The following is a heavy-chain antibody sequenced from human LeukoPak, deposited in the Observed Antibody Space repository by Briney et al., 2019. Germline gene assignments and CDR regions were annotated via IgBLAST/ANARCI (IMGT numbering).Heavy chain of an antibody. CDR1: GYSISSGYY. CDR3: ARREYYGGDCYFDY. D-gene: IGHD2-21*01. CDR2: IYHSGST. Sequence: SETLSLTCAVSGYSISSGYYWGWIRQPPGKGLEWIGSIYHSGSTYYNPSLKSRVTISVDTSKNQFSLKLSSVTAADTAVYYCARREYYGGDCYFDYWGQGTLVTASS. V-gene: IGHV4-38-2*01. J-gene: IGHJ4*02.